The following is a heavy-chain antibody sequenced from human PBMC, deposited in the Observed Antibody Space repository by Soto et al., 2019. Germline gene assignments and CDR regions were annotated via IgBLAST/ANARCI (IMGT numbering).Heavy chain of an antibody. CDR3: ARRYGWAFDI. D-gene: IGHD3-16*01. Sequence: LTCTVSGGSSSSYYWSWIRQPPGKGLEWIGYIYYSGSTNYNPSLKSRVTISVDTSKNQFSLKLSSVTAADTAVYYCARRYGWAFDIWGQGTMVTVSS. J-gene: IGHJ3*02. V-gene: IGHV4-59*08. CDR2: IYYSGST. CDR1: GGSSSSYY.